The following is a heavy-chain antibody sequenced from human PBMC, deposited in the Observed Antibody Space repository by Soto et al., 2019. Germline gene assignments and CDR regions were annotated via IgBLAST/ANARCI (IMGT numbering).Heavy chain of an antibody. Sequence: QVHLIQSGAEVKKPGSSVKVSCKAAGGTFNTYTLFWVRQAPGHGLEWMGRIIPMLTVTNSAQKFQGRLTLTADKSTGTDFMELTSLRSDDTAVYYCSLGSWSAETFDVWGQGTMVTVSS. CDR1: GGTFNTYT. CDR3: SLGSWSAETFDV. CDR2: IIPMLTVT. D-gene: IGHD2-2*01. J-gene: IGHJ3*01. V-gene: IGHV1-69*02.